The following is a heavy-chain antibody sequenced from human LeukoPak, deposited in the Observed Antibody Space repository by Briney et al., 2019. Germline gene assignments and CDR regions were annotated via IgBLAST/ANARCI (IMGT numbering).Heavy chain of an antibody. CDR2: IKQDGSVK. V-gene: IGHV3-7*03. CDR3: ATSTEAAGSD. Sequence: GGSLRLSCAASGFTFSNFWMSWVRQAPGKGLKWVANIKQDGSVKYYVDSVKGRFTISRGNAENSLYLQMNSLRVEDTAVYYCATSTEAAGSDWGQGTLVTVSS. J-gene: IGHJ4*02. D-gene: IGHD6-13*01. CDR1: GFTFSNFW.